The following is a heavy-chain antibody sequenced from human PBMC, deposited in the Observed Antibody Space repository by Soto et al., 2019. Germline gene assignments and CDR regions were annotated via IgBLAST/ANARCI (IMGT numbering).Heavy chain of an antibody. Sequence: GGSLRLSCAASGFTFSSYGMHWVRQAPGKGLEWVAVISYDGSNKYYADSVKGRFTISRDNSKNTLYLQMNSLRAEDTAVYYCAKDRSIVVVPAATFDYWGQGTLVTVSS. CDR1: GFTFSSYG. V-gene: IGHV3-30*18. CDR2: ISYDGSNK. J-gene: IGHJ4*02. CDR3: AKDRSIVVVPAATFDY. D-gene: IGHD2-2*01.